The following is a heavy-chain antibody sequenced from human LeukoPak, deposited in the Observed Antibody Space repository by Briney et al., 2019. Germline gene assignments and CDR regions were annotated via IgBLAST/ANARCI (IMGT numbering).Heavy chain of an antibody. V-gene: IGHV4-59*01. D-gene: IGHD6-19*01. J-gene: IGHJ4*02. CDR3: ARESSSGTQQVFDY. Sequence: KSSETLSLTCTVSGGSISSYYWSWIRQPPGKGLEWIGYIYYSGSTNYNPSLKSRVTISVDTSKNQFSLKLSSVTAADTAVYYCARESSSGTQQVFDYWGQGTLVTVSS. CDR1: GGSISSYY. CDR2: IYYSGST.